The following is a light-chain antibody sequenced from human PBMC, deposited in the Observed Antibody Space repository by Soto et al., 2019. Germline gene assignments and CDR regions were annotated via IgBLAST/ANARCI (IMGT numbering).Light chain of an antibody. V-gene: IGLV2-14*01. Sequence: QSALTQPASVSGSPGQSITISCTGTSSDVGGYNYVSWYQQHPGKAPKLMIYDVSNRPSGVSNRFSGSKSGNTASLTISGLQAEDEADYDCSSYTSSSTLENVVFGGGTQLTVL. CDR1: SSDVGGYNY. CDR3: SSYTSSSTLENVV. J-gene: IGLJ2*01. CDR2: DVS.